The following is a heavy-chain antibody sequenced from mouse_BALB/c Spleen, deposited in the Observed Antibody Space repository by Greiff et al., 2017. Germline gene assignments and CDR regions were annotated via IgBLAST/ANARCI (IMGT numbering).Heavy chain of an antibody. V-gene: IGHV1S29*02. Sequence: EVQLVESGPELVKPGASVKISCKASGYTFTDYNMHWVKQSHGKSLEWIGYIYPYNGGTGYNQKFKSKATLTVDNSSSTAYMELRSLTSEDSAVYYCARGVYYYGSSYGYYAMDYWGQGTSVTVSS. CDR2: IYPYNGGT. CDR1: GYTFTDYN. J-gene: IGHJ4*01. D-gene: IGHD1-1*01. CDR3: ARGVYYYGSSYGYYAMDY.